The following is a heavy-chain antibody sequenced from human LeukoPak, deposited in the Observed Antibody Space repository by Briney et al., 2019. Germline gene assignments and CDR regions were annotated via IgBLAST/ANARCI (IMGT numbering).Heavy chain of an antibody. D-gene: IGHD3-16*01. Sequence: GGSLRLSCVASGFTFRSYGMHWVRQAPGKGLEWVAFIRYDGSNEYYADSVQGRFTISRDTSKNILDLQMNSLRAEDTAIYYCARGKSSRIMITFGGVGGYWGQGALVTVSS. CDR2: IRYDGSNE. V-gene: IGHV3-30*02. J-gene: IGHJ4*02. CDR3: ARGKSSRIMITFGGVGGY. CDR1: GFTFRSYG.